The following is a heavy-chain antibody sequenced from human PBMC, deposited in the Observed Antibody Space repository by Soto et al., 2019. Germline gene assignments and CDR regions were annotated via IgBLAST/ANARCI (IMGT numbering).Heavy chain of an antibody. D-gene: IGHD2-2*02. Sequence: SETLSLTCTVSGGSISSGDYYLSWIRQPPGKGLEWIGYIYYSGSTYYNPSLKSRITISVDTSKNQFSLKLNSVTAADTAVYYCARGNTPVDYWGQGTLVTVSS. CDR3: ARGNTPVDY. CDR1: GGSISSGDYY. V-gene: IGHV4-30-4*01. CDR2: IYYSGST. J-gene: IGHJ4*02.